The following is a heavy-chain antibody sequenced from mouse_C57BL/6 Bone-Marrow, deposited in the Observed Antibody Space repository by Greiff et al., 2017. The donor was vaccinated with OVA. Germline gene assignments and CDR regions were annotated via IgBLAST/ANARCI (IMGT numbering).Heavy chain of an antibody. CDR2: LWSGGST. CDR1: GFSLTSYG. CDR3: AKESHYYGSSLCWFAY. Sequence: QVQLQQSGPGLVQPSQSLSITCTVSGFSLTSYGVHWVRQPPGKGLEWLGVLWSGGSTDYNAAFISRLSISQDNSKSQVFFKMNSLQADDTAIYYCAKESHYYGSSLCWFAYGGQGTLVTVAA. D-gene: IGHD1-1*01. V-gene: IGHV2-4*01. J-gene: IGHJ3*01.